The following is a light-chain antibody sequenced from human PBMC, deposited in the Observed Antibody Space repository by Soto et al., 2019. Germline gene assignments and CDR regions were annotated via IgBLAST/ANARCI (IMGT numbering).Light chain of an antibody. Sequence: ELLMTQSPGTLSVSPGERATLFFRASQSVSNKLAWYQQKPGQAPRLIIYGTSTRATGIPARFSGSGSGTDFTLTISSLQSEDFAIYYCQQYNKWPQFGGGTKVDIK. J-gene: IGKJ4*02. CDR3: QQYNKWPQ. V-gene: IGKV3-15*01. CDR1: QSVSNK. CDR2: GTS.